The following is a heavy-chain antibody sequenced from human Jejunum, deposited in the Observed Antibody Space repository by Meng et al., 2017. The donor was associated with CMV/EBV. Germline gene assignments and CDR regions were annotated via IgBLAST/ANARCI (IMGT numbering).Heavy chain of an antibody. CDR3: TRDYSGNWAIDY. CDR1: GYHFTAYW. Sequence: KASGYHFTAYWTHWVRQAPGQGLEWMGRIHPNAGSIDYAQKFQGRVTMTRDTSISTVYMDLSSLTSDDTAVYYCTRDYSGNWAIDYWGQGTLVTVSS. D-gene: IGHD4-23*01. V-gene: IGHV1-2*06. J-gene: IGHJ4*02. CDR2: IHPNAGSI.